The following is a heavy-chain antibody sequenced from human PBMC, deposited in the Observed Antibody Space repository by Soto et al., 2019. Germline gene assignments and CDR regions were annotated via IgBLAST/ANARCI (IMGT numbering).Heavy chain of an antibody. V-gene: IGHV3-9*01. J-gene: IGHJ6*02. Sequence: DVQLIESGGGWVQPGTSLRVSCAASGFTFHEYAMHWVRQAPDKGPEWVSGISSDGDTIAYADSVQGRFTVFRDNAKNSLYLQMNSLRAEDTALYYCAKGGYDLIYYFGMDVWGQGATVTVSS. CDR3: AKGGYDLIYYFGMDV. D-gene: IGHD5-12*01. CDR2: ISSDGDTI. CDR1: GFTFHEYA.